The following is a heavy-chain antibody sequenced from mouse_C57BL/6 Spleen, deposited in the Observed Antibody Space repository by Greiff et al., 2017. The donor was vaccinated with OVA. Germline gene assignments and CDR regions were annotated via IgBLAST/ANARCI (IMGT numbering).Heavy chain of an antibody. CDR1: GFSLTSYG. J-gene: IGHJ1*03. CDR3: ASYGTWYFDV. D-gene: IGHD1-1*02. V-gene: IGHV2-2*01. Sequence: VMLVESGPGLVQPSQSLSITCTVSGFSLTSYGVHWFRQSPGKGLEWLGVIWSGGSTDYHAAFISSLSISKDNSKSQVFFKMNSLQADDTAIYYCASYGTWYFDVWGTGTTVTVSS. CDR2: IWSGGST.